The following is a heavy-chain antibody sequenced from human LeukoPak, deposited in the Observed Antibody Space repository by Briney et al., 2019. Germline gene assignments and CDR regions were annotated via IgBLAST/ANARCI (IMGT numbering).Heavy chain of an antibody. CDR2: IFHSGST. D-gene: IGHD1-14*01. Sequence: PSETLSLTCTVSGGSISSGDSYWSWIRQPPGKGLEWIGYIFHSGSTFYNPSLKSRITMSVDASKNQFSLKLSSVTAADTAVYYCATSTVMNHYCFDYWAQGTLVTVSS. CDR1: GGSISSGDSY. J-gene: IGHJ4*02. V-gene: IGHV4-30-4*01. CDR3: ATSTVMNHYCFDY.